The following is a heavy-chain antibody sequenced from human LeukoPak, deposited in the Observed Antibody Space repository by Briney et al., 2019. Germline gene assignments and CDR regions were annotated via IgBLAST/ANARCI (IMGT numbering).Heavy chain of an antibody. CDR2: ISTSSGSI. Sequence: GGSLRLSCAASGFTFSSYSMTWVRQAPGKGLEWVSSISTSSGSIYYADSVKGRFTISRDNAKNSLYLQMNSLRAEDTAVYYCATCGGSCYGSGAFDIWGQGTMVTVSS. V-gene: IGHV3-21*01. CDR1: GFTFSSYS. J-gene: IGHJ3*02. D-gene: IGHD2-15*01. CDR3: ATCGGSCYGSGAFDI.